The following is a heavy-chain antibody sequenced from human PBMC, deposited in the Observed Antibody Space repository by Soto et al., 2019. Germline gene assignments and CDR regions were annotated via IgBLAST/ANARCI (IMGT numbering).Heavy chain of an antibody. V-gene: IGHV3-23*01. D-gene: IGHD5-18*01. CDR1: GFTFSSYA. Sequence: EVQLLESGGGLVQPGGSLRLSCAASGFTFSSYAMSWVRQSPGKGLEWVSAISGSGGSADYVDSVKGRFTISRDNSKNTLYRQMNSLRSDDTAVYYCAKLQAYSYGPGSYFEYWGQGTLVTVYS. CDR3: AKLQAYSYGPGSYFEY. J-gene: IGHJ4*02. CDR2: ISGSGGSA.